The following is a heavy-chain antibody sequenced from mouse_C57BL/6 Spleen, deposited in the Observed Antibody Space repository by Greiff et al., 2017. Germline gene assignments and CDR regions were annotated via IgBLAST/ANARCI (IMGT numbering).Heavy chain of an antibody. CDR3: ARGESDYYGSSYDYFDY. V-gene: IGHV1-81*01. D-gene: IGHD1-1*01. J-gene: IGHJ2*01. CDR1: GYTFTSYG. Sequence: QVQLQQSGAELARPGASVKLSCKASGYTFTSYGISWVKQRTGQGLEWIGEIYPRSGNTYYNEKFKGKATLTADKSSSTAYMELRSLTSEDSAVYFCARGESDYYGSSYDYFDYWGQGTTLTVSS. CDR2: IYPRSGNT.